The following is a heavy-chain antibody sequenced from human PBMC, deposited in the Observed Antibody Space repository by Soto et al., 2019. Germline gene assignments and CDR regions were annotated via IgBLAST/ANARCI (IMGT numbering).Heavy chain of an antibody. D-gene: IGHD3-10*01. Sequence: VGSLRLSCAASGFTFSTYCMSWVRQAPGKGLEWVANIKQDGSEKYYVDSVKGRFTISRDNAKNSLYLQMNSLRTEDTAVYYCAYGADGPLYFQHWGQGTLVTVSP. CDR2: IKQDGSEK. V-gene: IGHV3-7*01. CDR1: GFTFSTYC. J-gene: IGHJ1*01. CDR3: AYGADGPLYFQH.